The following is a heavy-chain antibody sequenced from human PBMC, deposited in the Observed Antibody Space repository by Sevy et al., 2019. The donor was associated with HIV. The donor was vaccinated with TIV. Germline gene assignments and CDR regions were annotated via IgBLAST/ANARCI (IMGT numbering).Heavy chain of an antibody. J-gene: IGHJ6*02. CDR1: GFTLSSHW. V-gene: IGHV3-74*01. CDR3: ARGQVLRFFDWPTYGLDV. CDR2: INSHGTIT. D-gene: IGHD3-3*01. Sequence: GGSLRLSCAASGFTLSSHWMFWVRQGPGKGLVWVSHINSHGTITNYADSVRGRFTIPRDNAKNTVYLQMDSLRAEDTAFYYCARGQVLRFFDWPTYGLDVWGQGTTVTVSS.